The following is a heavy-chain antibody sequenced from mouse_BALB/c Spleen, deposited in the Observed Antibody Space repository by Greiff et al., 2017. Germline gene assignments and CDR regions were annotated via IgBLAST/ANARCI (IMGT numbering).Heavy chain of an antibody. CDR3: ARGIITTPVDEGGAMDY. Sequence: EVKVEESGGGLVKPGGSLKLSCAASGFTFSDYYMYWVRQTPEKRLEWVATISDGGSYTYYPDSVKGRFTISRDNAKNNLYLQMSSLKSEDTAMYYCARGIITTPVDEGGAMDYWGQGTSVTVSS. CDR1: GFTFSDYY. D-gene: IGHD1-1*01. J-gene: IGHJ4*01. CDR2: ISDGGSYT. V-gene: IGHV5-4*02.